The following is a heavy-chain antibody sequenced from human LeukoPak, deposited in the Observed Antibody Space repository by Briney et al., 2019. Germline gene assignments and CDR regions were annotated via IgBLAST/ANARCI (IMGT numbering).Heavy chain of an antibody. CDR2: INPNSGGT. V-gene: IGHV1-2*03. Sequence: LEASVKVSCKASGYTFTGYYMHWVRQAPGQGLEWMGWINPNSGGTNYAQKFQGRVTMTRDPSISTAYMELSRLRSDDTAVYYCARALDGYNLDFDYWGQGTLVTVSS. J-gene: IGHJ4*02. D-gene: IGHD5-12*01. CDR3: ARALDGYNLDFDY. CDR1: GYTFTGYY.